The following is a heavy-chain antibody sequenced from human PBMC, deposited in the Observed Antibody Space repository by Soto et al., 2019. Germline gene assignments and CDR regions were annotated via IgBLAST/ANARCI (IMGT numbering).Heavy chain of an antibody. V-gene: IGHV3-48*03. CDR2: ISSSGSTI. CDR3: ATLYSTRWGY. J-gene: IGHJ4*02. CDR1: GFTFSSYE. Sequence: PGGSLRLSFAASGFTFSSYEMNWVRQAPGKGLEWVSYISSSGSTIYYADSVKGRFTISRDNAKNSLYLQMNSLRAEDTAVYYCATLYSTRWGYWGQGTLVTVSS. D-gene: IGHD6-13*01.